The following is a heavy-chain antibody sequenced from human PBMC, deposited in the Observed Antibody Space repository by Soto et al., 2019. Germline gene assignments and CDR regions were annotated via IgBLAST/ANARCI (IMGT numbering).Heavy chain of an antibody. D-gene: IGHD4-17*01. CDR2: IIPFFGTA. CDR1: GGTFSAFG. Sequence: SVKVYCKASGGTFSAFGISWVRQAPGQGLEWMGGIIPFFGTARYSQKFEDRITITADESTNTVYMDLRSLTSEDTAIYYCAKSAPMDAGDKYYYDFWGQGALVTVSS. J-gene: IGHJ4*02. V-gene: IGHV1-69*13. CDR3: AKSAPMDAGDKYYYDF.